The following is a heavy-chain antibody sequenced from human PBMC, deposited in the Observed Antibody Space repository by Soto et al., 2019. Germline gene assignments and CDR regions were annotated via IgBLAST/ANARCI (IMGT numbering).Heavy chain of an antibody. CDR2: IYHSGST. V-gene: IGHV4-4*02. J-gene: IGHJ6*02. CDR1: GGSISSSNW. CDR3: GRTLRPPLNYYYGMDV. D-gene: IGHD3-16*01. Sequence: QVQLQESGPGLVKPSGTLSLTCAVSGGSISSSNWWSWVRQPPGKVLEWIGEIYHSGSTNYNPSPQNRGIITVEKSKNQFSPKLRCVTAADTAVYYCGRTLRPPLNYYYGMDVWGQGTTVTVSS.